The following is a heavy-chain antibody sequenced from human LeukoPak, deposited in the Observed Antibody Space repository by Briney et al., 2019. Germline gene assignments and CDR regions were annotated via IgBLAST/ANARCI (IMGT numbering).Heavy chain of an antibody. Sequence: GGSLRLSCAASGFTFSDYYMSWIRQAPGKGLEWVSYVSSSGSTIYYADSVKGRFPISRDNAKNSLYLQMNRLGAEDTAVYYCAGGLSAGWLLWNWFDPWGQGTLVTVSS. CDR2: VSSSGSTI. D-gene: IGHD3-3*01. J-gene: IGHJ5*02. CDR1: GFTFSDYY. V-gene: IGHV3-11*01. CDR3: AGGLSAGWLLWNWFDP.